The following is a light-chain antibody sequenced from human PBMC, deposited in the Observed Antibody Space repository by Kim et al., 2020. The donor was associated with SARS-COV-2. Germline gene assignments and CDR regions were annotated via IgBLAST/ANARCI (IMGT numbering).Light chain of an antibody. CDR3: HHRSDWPLT. CDR2: DAS. Sequence: EIVLTQSPATLSLSPGERATLSCRASQSVNTFLAWYQQKPGQAPKLLIYDASNRATCIPGRFSGSGSGTDFTLTISSLEPEDFAVYYCHHRSDWPLTFGGGTKVEIK. J-gene: IGKJ4*01. CDR1: QSVNTF. V-gene: IGKV3-11*01.